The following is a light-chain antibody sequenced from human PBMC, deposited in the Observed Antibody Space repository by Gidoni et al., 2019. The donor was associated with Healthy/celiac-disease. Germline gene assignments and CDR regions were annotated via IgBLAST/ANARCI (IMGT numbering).Light chain of an antibody. CDR2: EVS. V-gene: IGLV2-23*02. CDR1: SSDVGSDNL. J-gene: IGLJ2*01. Sequence: QSALTPPASVSGSPGQSLTISCTGTSSDVGSDNLVSWYQQHPGKAPKLMIYEVSKRPSGVSNRFSGSKSGNTASLTISGLQAEDEADYYCCSYAGSSTHVVFGGGTKLTGL. CDR3: CSYAGSSTHVV.